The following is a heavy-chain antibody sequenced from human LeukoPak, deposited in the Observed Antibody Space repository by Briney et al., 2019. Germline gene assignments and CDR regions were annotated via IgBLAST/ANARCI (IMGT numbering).Heavy chain of an antibody. CDR2: ISYDGSNK. J-gene: IGHJ4*02. CDR3: AREDGIVGATDY. D-gene: IGHD1-26*01. CDR1: GFTFSSYG. V-gene: IGHV3-30*03. Sequence: GGSLRLSCAASGFTFSSYGMHWVRQAPGKGLEWVAVISYDGSNKYYADSVKGRFTISRDNSKNTLYLQMNSLRAEDTAVYYCAREDGIVGATDYWGQGTLVTVSS.